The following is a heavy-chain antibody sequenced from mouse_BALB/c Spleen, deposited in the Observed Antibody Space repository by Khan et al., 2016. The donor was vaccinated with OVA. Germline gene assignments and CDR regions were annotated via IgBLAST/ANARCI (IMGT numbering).Heavy chain of an antibody. V-gene: IGHV3-2*02. CDR1: GYSITSDYA. Sequence: EVKLLESGPGLVKPSQSLSLTCTVTGYSITSDYAWNWIRQFPGNKLEWMGYISYSGTTSYNPSLKSRISFTRDTSKNPFFLQLNSVTSEDTATYYCARQNYYGYAMDYWGQGTSVTVSS. CDR3: ARQNYYGYAMDY. CDR2: ISYSGTT. J-gene: IGHJ4*01. D-gene: IGHD1-1*01.